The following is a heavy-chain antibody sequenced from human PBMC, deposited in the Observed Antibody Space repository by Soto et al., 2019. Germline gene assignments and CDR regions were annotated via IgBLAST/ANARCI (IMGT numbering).Heavy chain of an antibody. J-gene: IGHJ3*02. Sequence: QVQLVESGGGVVQPGRSLRLSCAASGFTFSSYGMHWVRQAPGKGLEWVAVISYDGSNKYYVDSVKGRFTISRDNSKNTLYLQINSLKTEDTAVYYCAKDVGGWLRFASAAFDIWGPGTMGTVSS. CDR1: GFTFSSYG. D-gene: IGHD5-12*01. CDR2: ISYDGSNK. V-gene: IGHV3-30*18. CDR3: AKDVGGWLRFASAAFDI.